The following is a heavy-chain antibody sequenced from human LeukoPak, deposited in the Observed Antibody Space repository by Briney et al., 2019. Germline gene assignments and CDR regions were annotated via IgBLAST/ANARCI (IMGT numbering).Heavy chain of an antibody. CDR2: ISGSGTST. J-gene: IGHJ5*02. CDR1: GFTFSSYA. D-gene: IGHD1-26*01. V-gene: IGHV3-23*01. Sequence: GGSLRLSCAASGFTFSSYAMIWVRQAPGKGLAWVSAISGSGTSTYYAGSVKGRLTISRDNSKNTLYLQVNSLRAEDTAVYYCAKAGAPWELVRWFDPWGQGTLVTVSS. CDR3: AKAGAPWELVRWFDP.